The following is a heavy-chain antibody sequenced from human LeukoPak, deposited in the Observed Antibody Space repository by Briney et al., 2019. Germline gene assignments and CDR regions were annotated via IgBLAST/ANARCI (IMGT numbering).Heavy chain of an antibody. CDR2: IYYTGKT. CDR3: ARSQNYYGSGDY. J-gene: IGHJ4*02. CDR1: GDSVSNGNYY. V-gene: IGHV4-61*03. D-gene: IGHD3-10*01. Sequence: PSETLSLTCTFSGDSVSNGNYYWSWLRQPPGKALEWIGYIYYTGKTYYNPSLEGRVTILVDTSRNHFSVKLSSVTAADTAVYYCARSQNYYGSGDYWSQGTLVTVSS.